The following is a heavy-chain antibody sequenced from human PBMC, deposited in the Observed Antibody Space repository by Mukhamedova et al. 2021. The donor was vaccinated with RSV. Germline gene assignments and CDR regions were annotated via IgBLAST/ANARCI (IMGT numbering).Heavy chain of an antibody. V-gene: IGHV4-39*01. Sequence: STHYSPSLKSRVTISVDTSKNQFSLRLRSVTVADTAAYFCARNRSVAYPERGGFYSFGFDSWGQGTLVIVSS. D-gene: IGHD1-14*01. CDR2: ST. CDR3: ARNRSVAYPERGGFYSFGFDS. J-gene: IGHJ5*01.